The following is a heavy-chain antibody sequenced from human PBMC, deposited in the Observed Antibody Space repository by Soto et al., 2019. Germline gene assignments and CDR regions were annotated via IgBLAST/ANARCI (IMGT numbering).Heavy chain of an antibody. Sequence: QVQLVQSGAEVKKPGSSVKVSCKASGGTFSSYAISWVRQAPGQGLEWMGGNTPIFGTANYAQKFQGRVQIPADEATGEAYMELSSLRSEETAVYYCARDQEMATIGGGYGGMDVWGQGTTVTVSS. CDR3: ARDQEMATIGGGYGGMDV. D-gene: IGHD1-26*01. CDR2: NTPIFGTA. CDR1: GGTFSSYA. J-gene: IGHJ6*02. V-gene: IGHV1-69*12.